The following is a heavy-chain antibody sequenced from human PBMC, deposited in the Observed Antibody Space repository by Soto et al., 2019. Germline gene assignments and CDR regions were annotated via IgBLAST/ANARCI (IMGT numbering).Heavy chain of an antibody. J-gene: IGHJ5*02. Sequence: SETLSLTCAVYGGSFSGYYWSWIRQPPGKGLEWIGEINHSGSTNYNPSLKSRVTISVDTSKNQFSLKLSSVTAADTAVYYCARGRPNWFDPWGQGTLVTVPQ. CDR2: INHSGST. CDR3: ARGRPNWFDP. CDR1: GGSFSGYY. V-gene: IGHV4-34*01.